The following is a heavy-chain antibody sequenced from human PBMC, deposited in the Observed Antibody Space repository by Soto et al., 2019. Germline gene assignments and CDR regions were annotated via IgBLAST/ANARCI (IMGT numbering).Heavy chain of an antibody. CDR2: IIPIFGTA. D-gene: IGHD2-15*01. J-gene: IGHJ6*02. Sequence: SVKVSCKASGGTFSSYAISWVRQAPGQGLEWMGGIIPIFGTANYAQKFQGRVTTTADESISTAYLQWSSLKASDTAMYYWARPAQGGGGYGMDVWGQGTTVTVSS. CDR1: GGTFSSYA. CDR3: ARPAQGGGGYGMDV. V-gene: IGHV1-69*13.